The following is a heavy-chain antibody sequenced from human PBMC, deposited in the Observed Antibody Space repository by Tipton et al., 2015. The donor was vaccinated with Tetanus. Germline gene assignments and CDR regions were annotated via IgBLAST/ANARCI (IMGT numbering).Heavy chain of an antibody. CDR3: ARDSRVLGPWFY. V-gene: IGHV4-59*12. D-gene: IGHD3-16*01. Sequence: TLSLTCTVSGASISNFYWSWIRQPPGKGLEWIAYVSSSGRTNYNPSLKSRVTISVDTSKNQFSLKLSSVTAADTAVYYCARDSRVLGPWFYWGQGTLVTVSS. J-gene: IGHJ4*02. CDR2: VSSSGRT. CDR1: GASISNFY.